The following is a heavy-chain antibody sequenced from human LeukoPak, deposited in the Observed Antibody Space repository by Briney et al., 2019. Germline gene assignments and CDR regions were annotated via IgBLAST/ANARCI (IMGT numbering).Heavy chain of an antibody. CDR2: ITSSSSTI. CDR1: GFTFTSYT. V-gene: IGHV3-48*01. J-gene: IGHJ4*02. D-gene: IGHD2/OR15-2a*01. CDR3: ARNFDS. Sequence: PGGSLRLSCAASGFTFTSYTMNWVRQAPGKGLEWVSYITSSSSTIYYADSVKGRFTVSRDNAENSLYLQMNSLRAEDTAVYYCARNFDSWGQGILVTVSS.